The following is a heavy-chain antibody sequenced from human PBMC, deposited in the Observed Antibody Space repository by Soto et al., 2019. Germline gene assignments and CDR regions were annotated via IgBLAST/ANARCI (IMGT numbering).Heavy chain of an antibody. CDR3: ARDWGYFDWSGNAFDI. V-gene: IGHV1-18*01. J-gene: IGHJ3*02. CDR1: VYTITSYG. Sequence: GASVTVCCKDSVYTITSYGSRWVRPATGQGLEWMGWISAYNGNTNYAQKLQGRVTMTTDTSTSTAYMELRSLRSDDTAVYYCARDWGYFDWSGNAFDIWGQGTMVTVSS. D-gene: IGHD3-9*01. CDR2: ISAYNGNT.